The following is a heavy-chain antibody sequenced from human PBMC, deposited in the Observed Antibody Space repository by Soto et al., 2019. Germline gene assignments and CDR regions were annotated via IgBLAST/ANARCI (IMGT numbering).Heavy chain of an antibody. D-gene: IGHD6-13*01. CDR2: INPNSGGT. Sequence: QVQLVQSGAEVKKPGASVKVSCKASGYTFTGYCMHWVRQAPGQGLEWMGWINPNSGGTNYAQKFQGRVTMTRDTSISTAYMELSRLRSDDTAVYYCARGPLAAAGNNWFDPWGQGTLVTVSS. V-gene: IGHV1-2*02. J-gene: IGHJ5*02. CDR3: ARGPLAAAGNNWFDP. CDR1: GYTFTGYC.